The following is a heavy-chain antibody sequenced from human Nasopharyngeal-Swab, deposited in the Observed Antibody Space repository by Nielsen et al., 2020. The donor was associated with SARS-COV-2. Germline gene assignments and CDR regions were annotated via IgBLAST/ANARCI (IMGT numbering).Heavy chain of an antibody. V-gene: IGHV4-59*01. Sequence: GSLRLSCTVSGGSISGYYWSWIRQPPGKVLGWIGYIYYSGSTNYNPSLKSRVTISVDTSKNQFSLKLSSVTAADTAVYYCARFEGYYFDYWGQGTLVTVSS. D-gene: IGHD3-16*01. J-gene: IGHJ4*02. CDR3: ARFEGYYFDY. CDR1: GGSISGYY. CDR2: IYYSGST.